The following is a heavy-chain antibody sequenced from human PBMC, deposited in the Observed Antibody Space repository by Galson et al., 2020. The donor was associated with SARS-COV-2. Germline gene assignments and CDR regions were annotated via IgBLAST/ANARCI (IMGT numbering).Heavy chain of an antibody. Sequence: GGSLRLSCAASGFTVSSYYMSWVRQAPGKGLEWISVIYTGGTAVYADSVKGRFTISSDNSQSTLYLQMNSLRVEDTAVYYWARESSHYYGIDVWGRGTTVTVSS. J-gene: IGHJ6*02. CDR1: GFTVSSYY. CDR3: ARESSHYYGIDV. D-gene: IGHD3-16*02. V-gene: IGHV3-53*01. CDR2: IYTGGTA.